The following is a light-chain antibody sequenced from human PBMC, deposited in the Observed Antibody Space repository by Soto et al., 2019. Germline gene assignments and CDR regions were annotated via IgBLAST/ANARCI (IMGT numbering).Light chain of an antibody. CDR1: QSLLHSNGNTF. V-gene: IGKV2-28*01. CDR3: MQALQTPRT. Sequence: EIVMTQSPLSLTVTPGEPASISCKSSQSLLHSNGNTFLDWYMQKPGQSPQLLIYLASRRAPGAPDRVSGSGSGTDFTLRISTVEADDAGIYYCMQALQTPRTFGQGTKLEI. CDR2: LAS. J-gene: IGKJ1*01.